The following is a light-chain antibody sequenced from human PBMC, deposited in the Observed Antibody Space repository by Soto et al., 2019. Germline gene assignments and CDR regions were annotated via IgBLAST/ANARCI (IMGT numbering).Light chain of an antibody. CDR1: QYISNN. CDR2: GAS. J-gene: IGKJ3*01. V-gene: IGKV3-15*01. Sequence: EIVMTQSPATLSVSPGERATLSCRASQYISNNLAWYQQKLGQAPRLLVYGASTRATGIPARFSGSGSGTEFTLTISGLQSEDFAVYYCQQYSKLPPHFGPGTTVDIK. CDR3: QQYSKLPPH.